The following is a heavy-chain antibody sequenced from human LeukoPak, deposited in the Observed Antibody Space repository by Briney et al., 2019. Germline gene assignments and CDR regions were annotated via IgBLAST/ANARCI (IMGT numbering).Heavy chain of an antibody. J-gene: IGHJ5*02. CDR2: IIPILGIA. CDR1: GGTFSSYA. D-gene: IGHD3-22*01. CDR3: ARTPNNEDYYDSNWFDP. V-gene: IGHV1-69*04. Sequence: SVKVSCKASGGTFSSYAISWVQQAPGQGLEWMGRIIPILGIANYAQKFQGRVTITADKSTSTAYMELSSLRSEDTAVYYCARTPNNEDYYDSNWFDPWGQGTLVTVSS.